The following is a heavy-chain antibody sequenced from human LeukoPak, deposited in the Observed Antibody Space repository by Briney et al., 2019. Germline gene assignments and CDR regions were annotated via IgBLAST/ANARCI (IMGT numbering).Heavy chain of an antibody. CDR1: GYTFTSYY. V-gene: IGHV1-46*01. Sequence: ASVKVSCKASGYTFTSYYMHWVRQAPGQGLEWMGIINPSGGGTSYAQKFQGRVTMTRDTSTSTVYMELSSLRSEDTAVYYCARGETYCSGGSCYSFNWFDPWGQGTLVTVSS. CDR3: ARGETYCSGGSCYSFNWFDP. CDR2: INPSGGGT. D-gene: IGHD2-15*01. J-gene: IGHJ5*02.